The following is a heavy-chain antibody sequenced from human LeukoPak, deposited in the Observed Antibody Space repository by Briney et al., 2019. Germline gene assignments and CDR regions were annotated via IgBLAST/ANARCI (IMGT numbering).Heavy chain of an antibody. J-gene: IGHJ4*02. Sequence: PGGSLRLSCAASGFTFNSYAMHWVRQAPGKGLEWVAVISYDGSNKYYADSVKGRFTISRDNSQNTLYLQMNSLRAEDTAVYYCARDLFVSGYYYDSSGYFDYWGQGTLVTVSS. V-gene: IGHV3-30*04. CDR2: ISYDGSNK. D-gene: IGHD3-22*01. CDR3: ARDLFVSGYYYDSSGYFDY. CDR1: GFTFNSYA.